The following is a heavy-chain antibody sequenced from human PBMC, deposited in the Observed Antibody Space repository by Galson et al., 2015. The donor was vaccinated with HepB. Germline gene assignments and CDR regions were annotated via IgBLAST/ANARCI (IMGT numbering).Heavy chain of an antibody. Sequence: SLRLSCAASGFTFSSYAMHWVRQAPGKGLEWVAVISYDGSNKYYADSVKGRFTISRDNSKNTLYLQMNSLRAEDTAVYYCASGAVADYYYYGMDVWGQGTTVTVSS. J-gene: IGHJ6*02. V-gene: IGHV3-30-3*01. D-gene: IGHD6-19*01. CDR3: ASGAVADYYYYGMDV. CDR2: ISYDGSNK. CDR1: GFTFSSYA.